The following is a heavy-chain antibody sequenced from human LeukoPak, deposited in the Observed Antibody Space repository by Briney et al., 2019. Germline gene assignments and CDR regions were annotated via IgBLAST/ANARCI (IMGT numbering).Heavy chain of an antibody. CDR1: GFTVSSNY. CDR2: IYSSGSA. J-gene: IGHJ6*02. V-gene: IGHV3-53*01. CDR3: ARRGPLGGMDV. Sequence: PGGSLRLSCAASGFTVSSNYMSWVRQAPGKGLEWVSVIYSSGSAYYADSVKGRFTISRDNSKNTLYLQMNSLRAEDTAVYYCARRGPLGGMDVWGQGTTVTVSS.